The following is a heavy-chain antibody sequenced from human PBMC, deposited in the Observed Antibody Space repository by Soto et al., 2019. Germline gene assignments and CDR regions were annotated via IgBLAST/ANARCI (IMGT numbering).Heavy chain of an antibody. CDR1: TSSVASHD. D-gene: IGHD1-20*01. CDR2: TSYTGNT. V-gene: IGHV4-59*02. Sequence: EWLCRSCFVYTSSVASHDSSWIRQFPGQRLEWIAYTSYTGNTNYNPSLQSRVTISLDTSKNQLSLKLTSMTAAATDVYYCARDMHAGLTHYFEPWGQGTLVTVSS. CDR3: ARDMHAGLTHYFEP. J-gene: IGHJ1*01.